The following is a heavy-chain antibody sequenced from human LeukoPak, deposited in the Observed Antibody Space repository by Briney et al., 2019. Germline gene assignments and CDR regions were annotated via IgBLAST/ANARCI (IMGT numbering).Heavy chain of an antibody. Sequence: SETLSLTCTVSGDSISSADYYWTWIRQPPGKGLELVGFIYSSGSTKYNPSLKSRVTISVDTSKNQFSLKLSSVTAADTAVYYCARDPTYYYDSWGQGTLVTASS. D-gene: IGHD3-22*01. CDR1: GDSISSADYY. CDR2: IYSSGST. CDR3: ARDPTYYYDS. V-gene: IGHV4-61*08. J-gene: IGHJ4*02.